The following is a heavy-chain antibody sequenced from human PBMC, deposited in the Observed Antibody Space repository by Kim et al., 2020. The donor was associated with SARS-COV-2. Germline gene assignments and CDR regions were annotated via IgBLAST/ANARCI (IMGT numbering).Heavy chain of an antibody. CDR1: GGSISSSSYY. CDR3: ARHDEYYYDSSGYYWRLLDY. J-gene: IGHJ4*02. CDR2: IYYSGST. Sequence: SETLSLTCTVSGGSISSSSYYWGWIRQPPGKGLEWIGSIYYSGSTYYNPSLKSRVTISVDTSKNQFSLKLSSVTAADTAVYYCARHDEYYYDSSGYYWRLLDYWGQGTLVTVSS. V-gene: IGHV4-39*01. D-gene: IGHD3-22*01.